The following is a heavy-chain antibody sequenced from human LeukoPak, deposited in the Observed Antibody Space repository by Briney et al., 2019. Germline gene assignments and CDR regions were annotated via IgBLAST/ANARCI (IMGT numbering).Heavy chain of an antibody. CDR1: RGSISSSSYY. CDR3: ARGGYYYMDV. V-gene: IGHV4-39*07. Sequence: PSETLSLTCTVSRGSISSSSYYWGWIRQPPGKGLEWIGSIYHSGSTYYNPSLKSRVTISVDTSKNQFSLKLSSVTAADTAVYYCARGGYYYMDVWGKGTTVTISS. J-gene: IGHJ6*03. CDR2: IYHSGST. D-gene: IGHD3-10*01.